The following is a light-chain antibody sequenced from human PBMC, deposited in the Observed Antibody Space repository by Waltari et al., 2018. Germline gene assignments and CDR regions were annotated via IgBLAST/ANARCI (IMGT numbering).Light chain of an antibody. J-gene: IGKJ2*01. CDR3: QQYGDSPLYT. CDR1: QSVSSN. Sequence: ELVMTQSPANLSVSPGERATLSCRASQSVSSNLAWYQQKPGQAPRLLIYGASNRATGIPDRFSGSGSGKDFTLTISRLEPEDFAVYYCQQYGDSPLYTFGRGTKLEIK. CDR2: GAS. V-gene: IGKV3-20*01.